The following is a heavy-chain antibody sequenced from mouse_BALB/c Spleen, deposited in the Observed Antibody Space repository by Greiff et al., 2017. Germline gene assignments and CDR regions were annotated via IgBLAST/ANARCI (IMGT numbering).Heavy chain of an antibody. D-gene: IGHD1-1*01. CDR2: ISSGGST. J-gene: IGHJ2*01. CDR1: GFTFSSYA. CDR3: ARATTVERDYYAMDY. Sequence: EVKLVESGGGLVKPGGSLKLSCAASGFTFSSYAMSWVRQTPEKRLEWVASISSGGSTYYPDSVKGRFTISRDNARNILYLQMSSLRSEDTAMYYCARATTVERDYYAMDYWGQGTTLTVSS. V-gene: IGHV5-6-5*01.